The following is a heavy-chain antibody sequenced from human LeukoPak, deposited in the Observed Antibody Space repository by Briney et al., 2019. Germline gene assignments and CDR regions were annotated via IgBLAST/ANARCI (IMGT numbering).Heavy chain of an antibody. CDR3: ARGSAAGYCSSTSCYTPFDY. CDR2: IYYSGST. V-gene: IGHV4-31*03. D-gene: IGHD2-2*01. J-gene: IGHJ4*02. Sequence: SETLSLTCTVSGGSISSGGYYWSWIRQHPGKGLEWIGYIYYSGSTYYNPSLKSRVTISVDTSKNQFSLKLSSVTAADTAVYYCARGSAAGYCSSTSCYTPFDYWGQGTLVTVSS. CDR1: GGSISSGGYY.